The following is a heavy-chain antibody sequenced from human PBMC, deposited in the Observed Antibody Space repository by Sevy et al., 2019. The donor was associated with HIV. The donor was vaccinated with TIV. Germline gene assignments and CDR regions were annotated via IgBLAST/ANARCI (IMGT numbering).Heavy chain of an antibody. Sequence: ASVKVSCKASGYTFTGYYMHWVRQAPGQGLEWMGWINPNSGGTNYTQKFQDRVTMTRDTSISTAYMELSRLRSDDTAVYYCASSPHSTGWGAFDYWGQGILVTLSS. CDR3: ASSPHSTGWGAFDY. CDR1: GYTFTGYY. V-gene: IGHV1-2*02. J-gene: IGHJ4*02. D-gene: IGHD6-19*01. CDR2: INPNSGGT.